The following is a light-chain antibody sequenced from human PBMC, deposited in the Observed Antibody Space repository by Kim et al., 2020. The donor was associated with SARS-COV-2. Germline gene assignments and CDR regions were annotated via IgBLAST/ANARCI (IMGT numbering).Light chain of an antibody. CDR2: GHN. J-gene: IGLJ3*02. CDR1: SGSIASNY. Sequence: KTVATSCTGSSGSIASNYVQWYQQRPRSAPTTVIYGHNQRPSGVPDRFSGSIDSSSNAASLTISGLTTEDEADYYCQSYDSTTLWVFGGGTQLTVL. CDR3: QSYDSTTLWV. V-gene: IGLV6-57*02.